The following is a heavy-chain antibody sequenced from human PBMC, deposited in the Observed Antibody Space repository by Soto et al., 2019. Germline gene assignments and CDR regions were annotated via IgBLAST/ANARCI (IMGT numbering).Heavy chain of an antibody. CDR1: GVTLTNVW. CDR3: ASEGSAWQFDY. J-gene: IGHJ4*02. D-gene: IGHD6-25*01. CDR2: IKSNTDGGTT. V-gene: IGHV3-15*07. Sequence: GGSLRLSCAVSGVTLTNVWMNWVRQAPGKGPEWVGRIKSNTDGGTTDYAAPVKGRFTVSRDDSENTLYLQMNSLKTEDTAVYYCASEGSAWQFDYWGQGALVTVST.